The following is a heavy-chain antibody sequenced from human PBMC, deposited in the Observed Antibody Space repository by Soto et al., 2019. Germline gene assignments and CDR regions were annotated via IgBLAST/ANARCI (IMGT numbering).Heavy chain of an antibody. CDR3: ASEQWLDYYYYGMDV. CDR1: GFTFSSYA. J-gene: IGHJ6*02. V-gene: IGHV3-30-3*01. CDR2: ISYDGSNK. Sequence: QVQLVESGGGVVQPGRSLRLSCAASGFTFSSYAMHWVRQASGKGLEWVAVISYDGSNKYYADSVKGRFTISRDNSKNTLYLQMNSLRAEDTAVYYCASEQWLDYYYYGMDVWGQGTTVTVSS. D-gene: IGHD6-19*01.